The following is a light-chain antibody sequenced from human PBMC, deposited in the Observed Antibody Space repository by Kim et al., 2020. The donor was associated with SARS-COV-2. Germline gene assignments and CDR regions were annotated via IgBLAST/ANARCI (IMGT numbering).Light chain of an antibody. J-gene: IGLJ3*02. CDR3: QTWDTGIQL. CDR1: SGHSNYA. V-gene: IGLV4-69*01. Sequence: QLVLTQSPSASASLGASVKLTCTLSSGHSNYAIAWHQQQPEKGPRYLMKVNSDGSHNKGDGIPDRFSGSSSGAERYLTISSLQSEDEADYYCQTWDTGIQLFGGGTQLTVL. CDR2: VNSDGSH.